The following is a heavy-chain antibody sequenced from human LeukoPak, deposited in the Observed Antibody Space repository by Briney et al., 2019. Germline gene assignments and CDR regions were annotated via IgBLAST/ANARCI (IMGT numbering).Heavy chain of an antibody. D-gene: IGHD3-16*01. CDR3: ARAPTRPTFYYGMDV. CDR1: GFTFSSYS. J-gene: IGHJ6*02. V-gene: IGHV3-21*01. Sequence: GGSLRLSCAASGFTFSSYSMNWVRQAPGKGLEWVSSISSSSSYIYYADSVKGRFTISRDNAKNSLYLQMNSLRAEDTAVYYCARAPTRPTFYYGMDVWGQGTTVTVSS. CDR2: ISSSSSYI.